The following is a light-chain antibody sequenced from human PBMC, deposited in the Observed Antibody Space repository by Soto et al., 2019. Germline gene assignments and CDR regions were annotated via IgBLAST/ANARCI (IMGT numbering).Light chain of an antibody. CDR3: CSYAGSSTFPYV. J-gene: IGLJ1*01. CDR2: EVS. CDR1: SSDVGSYNL. Sequence: QSVLTQPASGSGSPGQSSTLSCTGTSSDVGSYNLVSWYQHHPGKAPKLMIYEVSKRPSGVANRFSGSKSGNTASLTISGLQAEDEADYYCCSYAGSSTFPYVFGTGTKVTVL. V-gene: IGLV2-23*02.